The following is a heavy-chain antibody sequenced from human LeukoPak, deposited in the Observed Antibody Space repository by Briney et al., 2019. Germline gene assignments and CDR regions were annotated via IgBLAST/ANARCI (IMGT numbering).Heavy chain of an antibody. CDR2: ISGSGGST. J-gene: IGHJ4*02. V-gene: IGHV3-23*01. D-gene: IGHD3-3*01. Sequence: PGGSLRLSCAASGFTFSSYAMSWVRQAPGKGLEWVSAISGSGGSTYYADSVKGRFTVFRDNSKNTLYLQMNSLRAEDTAVYYCAKDQTIFGVVSPFDYWGQGTLVTVSS. CDR3: AKDQTIFGVVSPFDY. CDR1: GFTFSSYA.